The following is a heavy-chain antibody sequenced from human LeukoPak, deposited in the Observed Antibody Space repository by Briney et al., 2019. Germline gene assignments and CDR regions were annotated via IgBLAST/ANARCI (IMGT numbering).Heavy chain of an antibody. CDR1: GYTFTTYG. J-gene: IGHJ4*02. V-gene: IGHV1-18*01. Sequence: ASVKVSCKASGYTFTTYGISWVRQAPGQGLEWMGWISGYGSTNYAQNLQGRVTMTTDTSTSTAYMELRSLRSGDTAVYYCARGVYSNDYWGQGTLVTVSS. CDR2: ISGYGST. D-gene: IGHD2-21*01. CDR3: ARGVYSNDY.